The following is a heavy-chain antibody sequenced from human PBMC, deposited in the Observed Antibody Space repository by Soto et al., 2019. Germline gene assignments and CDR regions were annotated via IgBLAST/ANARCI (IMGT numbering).Heavy chain of an antibody. V-gene: IGHV4-31*01. CDR3: ARAAGGSGGSCRNWFDP. CDR1: GGSISSGGYY. CDR2: IYYSGST. D-gene: IGHD2-15*01. J-gene: IGHJ5*02. Sequence: QVQLQESGPGLVKPSQTLSLTCTVSGGSISSGGYYWSWIRQHPGKGLEWIGYIYYSGSTYYNPSLKSPVTISVDTSKNQFSLKLSSVTAADTAVYYCARAAGGSGGSCRNWFDPWGQGTLVTVSS.